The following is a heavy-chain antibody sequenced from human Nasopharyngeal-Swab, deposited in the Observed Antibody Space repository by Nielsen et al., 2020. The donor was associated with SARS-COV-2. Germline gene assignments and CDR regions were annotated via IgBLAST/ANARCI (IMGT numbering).Heavy chain of an antibody. D-gene: IGHD6-6*01. Sequence: SETLSLTCSVSGGSISSESDFWGWIRQTPGKGLEWIGTVHYSGSTYSNPSLKSRLTISVDTSKNQFSLRLRSVTAADTAVYYCTRGPGVARPWFTDYWGQGILVTVSS. CDR3: TRGPGVARPWFTDY. CDR1: GGSISSESDF. CDR2: VHYSGST. J-gene: IGHJ4*02. V-gene: IGHV4-39*01.